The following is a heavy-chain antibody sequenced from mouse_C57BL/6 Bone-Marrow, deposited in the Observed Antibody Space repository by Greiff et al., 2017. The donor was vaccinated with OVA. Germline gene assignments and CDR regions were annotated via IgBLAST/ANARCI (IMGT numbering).Heavy chain of an antibody. Sequence: EVMLVESGGGLVQPGGSLKLSCAASGFTFSDYYMYWVRQTPEKRLEWVAYISNGGGSTYYPDTVKGRFTISRDNAKNTLYRQMSRLKSEDTAMYYCARQGIYYGPYAMDYWGQGTSVTVSS. CDR3: ARQGIYYGPYAMDY. V-gene: IGHV5-12*01. D-gene: IGHD1-1*01. CDR2: ISNGGGST. J-gene: IGHJ4*01. CDR1: GFTFSDYY.